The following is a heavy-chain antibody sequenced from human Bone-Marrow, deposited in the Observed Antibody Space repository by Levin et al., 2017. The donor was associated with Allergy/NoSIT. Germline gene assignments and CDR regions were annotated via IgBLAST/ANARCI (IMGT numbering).Heavy chain of an antibody. V-gene: IGHV1-18*01. D-gene: IGHD2-2*01. CDR1: GYTFTNYG. J-gene: IGHJ6*02. Sequence: ASVKVSCKASGYTFTNYGVSWVRQAPGQGLEWMGWISPYTGNTYNLEKFQGRVAMTTDTSTRTAYMELRSLRSDDTAVYYCGRLLGYCTSTACQGTGVGGMDVWGQGTTVTV. CDR3: GRLLGYCTSTACQGTGVGGMDV. CDR2: ISPYTGNT.